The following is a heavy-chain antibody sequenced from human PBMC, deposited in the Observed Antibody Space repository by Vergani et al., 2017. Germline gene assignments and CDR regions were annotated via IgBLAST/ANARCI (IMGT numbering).Heavy chain of an antibody. CDR1: GGSISSGDYY. J-gene: IGHJ4*02. D-gene: IGHD3-9*01. CDR2: IYYSGST. V-gene: IGHV4-30-4*08. Sequence: QVQLQESGPGLVKPSQTLSLTCTVSGGSISSGDYYWSWIRQPPGKGLEWIGYIYYSGSTYYNPSLKSRVTISVDTSKNQFSRKLSSVTAADTAVYYCARGRVLRYFDWLSHLDYWGQGTLVTVSS. CDR3: ARGRVLRYFDWLSHLDY.